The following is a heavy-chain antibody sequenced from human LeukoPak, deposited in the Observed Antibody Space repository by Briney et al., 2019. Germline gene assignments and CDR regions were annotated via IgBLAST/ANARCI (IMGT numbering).Heavy chain of an antibody. D-gene: IGHD3-3*01. Sequence: PGGSLRLSCAASGFTFSSYGMHWVRQAPGKGLEWVAFIRYDGSNKYYADSVKGRFTISRDNSKNTLYLQMNSLRAEDTAVYYCAKRLRITIFGDNDPWGQGTLVTVSS. CDR1: GFTFSSYG. CDR2: IRYDGSNK. V-gene: IGHV3-30*02. J-gene: IGHJ5*02. CDR3: AKRLRITIFGDNDP.